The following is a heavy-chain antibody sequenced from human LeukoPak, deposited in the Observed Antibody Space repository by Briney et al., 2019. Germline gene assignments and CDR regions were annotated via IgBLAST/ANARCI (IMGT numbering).Heavy chain of an antibody. Sequence: GASVKVSCKASGYTFTSYYMHWVRQAPGQGLEWMGIINPSGGSTSYAQKFQGRVTMTRDMSTSTVYMELSSLRSDDTAVYYCARNLGVWFGETDYWGQGTLVTVSS. V-gene: IGHV1-46*01. J-gene: IGHJ4*02. CDR2: INPSGGST. CDR3: ARNLGVWFGETDY. CDR1: GYTFTSYY. D-gene: IGHD3-10*01.